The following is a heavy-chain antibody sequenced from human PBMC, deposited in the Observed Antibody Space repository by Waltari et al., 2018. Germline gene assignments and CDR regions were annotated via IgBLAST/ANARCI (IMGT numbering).Heavy chain of an antibody. Sequence: EVQLVQSGAEVKKPGESLKISCQGSGYSFTTHWIGWVRQMPGKGLEWMGIISPGDSETKYSPSFQGQVTSSADKSISTAYLQWRSLKAADTAMYLCARQREGGISYFDFWGQGTPVTVSS. CDR3: ARQREGGISYFDF. CDR1: GYSFTTHW. J-gene: IGHJ4*02. D-gene: IGHD3-16*02. V-gene: IGHV5-51*01. CDR2: ISPGDSET.